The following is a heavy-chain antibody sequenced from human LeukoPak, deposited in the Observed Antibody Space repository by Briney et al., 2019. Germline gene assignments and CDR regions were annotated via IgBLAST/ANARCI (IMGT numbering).Heavy chain of an antibody. D-gene: IGHD3-10*01. Sequence: SETLSLTCTVSGGSVSTYYWSWIRQPPGKGLEWIGEINHSGSTNYNPSLKSRVTISVDTSKNQFSLKVTSVTAADTAVYYCARGRLITMVRGVIPFDYWGQGTLVTVSS. CDR2: INHSGST. CDR3: ARGRLITMVRGVIPFDY. CDR1: GGSVSTYY. J-gene: IGHJ4*02. V-gene: IGHV4-34*01.